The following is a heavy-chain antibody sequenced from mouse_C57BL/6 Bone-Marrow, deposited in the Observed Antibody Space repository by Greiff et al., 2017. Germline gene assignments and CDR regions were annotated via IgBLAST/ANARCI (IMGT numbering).Heavy chain of an antibody. Sequence: QVHVKQSGAELVRPGASVTLSCKASGYTFTDYEMHWVKQTPVHGLEWIGAIDPETGGTAYNQKFKGKAILTADKSSSTAYMELRSLTSEDSAVYYCTRIYYGYALAMDYWGQGTSVTVSS. CDR2: IDPETGGT. V-gene: IGHV1-15*01. CDR3: TRIYYGYALAMDY. D-gene: IGHD2-2*01. CDR1: GYTFTDYE. J-gene: IGHJ4*01.